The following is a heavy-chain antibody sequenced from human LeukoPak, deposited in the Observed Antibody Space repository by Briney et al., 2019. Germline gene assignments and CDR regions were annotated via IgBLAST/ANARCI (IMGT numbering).Heavy chain of an antibody. CDR1: GGSISSYY. CDR2: VHDSGST. CDR3: AIGSYPLQY. J-gene: IGHJ4*02. Sequence: PETRSLTCSVSGGSISSYYWSWIGQPPGKRLEWIALVHDSGSTNYNPSLKSRVTMSLDTSKNRLSLKLNSVTAADTAVYYCAIGSYPLQYCGQGALFSASS. V-gene: IGHV4-59*08. D-gene: IGHD3-10*01.